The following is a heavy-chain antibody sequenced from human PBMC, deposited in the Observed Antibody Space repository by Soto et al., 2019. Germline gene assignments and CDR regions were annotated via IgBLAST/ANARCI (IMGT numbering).Heavy chain of an antibody. CDR2: INARNANT. J-gene: IGHJ5*02. Sequence: DVQLLESGGGLVQPGGSLRLSCAASGFTFNIHAMSWVRLAPGKGPEWVSAINARNANTYNADSVRGGFTISRDNARTTVYLQMDSMRVKDTALYYCTRDVTSHGPVGSSTSWCGEFDIWGQGTLVTVSS. D-gene: IGHD4-17*01. CDR1: GFTFNIHA. V-gene: IGHV3-23*01. CDR3: TRDVTSHGPVGSSTSWCGEFDI.